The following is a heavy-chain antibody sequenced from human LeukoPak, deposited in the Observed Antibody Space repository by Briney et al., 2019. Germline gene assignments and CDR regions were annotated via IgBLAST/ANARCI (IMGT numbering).Heavy chain of an antibody. V-gene: IGHV5-51*01. CDR1: GYRFTNDW. Sequence: GESLKIPCKGSGYRFTNDWIGWVRQMPGKGLEWMGIIYPGDSDTRYSPSFQGQVTISADKSISTAYLQWSSLKASDTAMYYCARGIQLWSFDYWGQGTLVTVSS. J-gene: IGHJ4*02. CDR3: ARGIQLWSFDY. CDR2: IYPGDSDT. D-gene: IGHD5-18*01.